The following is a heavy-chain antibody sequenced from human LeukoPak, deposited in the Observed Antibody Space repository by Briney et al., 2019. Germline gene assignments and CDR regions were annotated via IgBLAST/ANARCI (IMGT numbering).Heavy chain of an antibody. D-gene: IGHD2-2*01. J-gene: IGHJ4*02. CDR3: ARDYLYAFDY. Sequence: GGSLRLSCAASGFSFSSYSMNWVRQAPGKGLEWVSYISGSGNARHYTDSVKGRFTISRDNAKNALYLQMNSLRAEDTAVYFCARDYLYAFDYWGQGTLVTVSS. CDR2: ISGSGNAR. V-gene: IGHV3-48*01. CDR1: GFSFSSYS.